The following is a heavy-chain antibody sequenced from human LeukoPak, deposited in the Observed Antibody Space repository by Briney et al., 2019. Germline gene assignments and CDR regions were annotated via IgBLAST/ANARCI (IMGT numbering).Heavy chain of an antibody. Sequence: GGSLRLSCAASGFTFSNYAMIWVRQAPGKGLEWVAVISYDGSNKYYADSVKGRFTISRDNSKNTLYLQMNSLRAEDTAVYYCAKDLSYVGSGSGSYYVYYYYGMDVWGQGTTVTVSS. CDR2: ISYDGSNK. D-gene: IGHD3-10*01. CDR1: GFTFSNYA. V-gene: IGHV3-30*18. J-gene: IGHJ6*02. CDR3: AKDLSYVGSGSGSYYVYYYYGMDV.